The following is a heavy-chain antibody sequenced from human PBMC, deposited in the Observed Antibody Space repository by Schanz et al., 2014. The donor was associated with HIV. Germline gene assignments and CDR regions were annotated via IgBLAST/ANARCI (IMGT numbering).Heavy chain of an antibody. J-gene: IGHJ5*02. V-gene: IGHV1-69*05. CDR2: IIPIFGAA. CDR1: GDGFTTRT. D-gene: IGHD2-21*01. CDR3: ARDDVLDSLAS. Sequence: QVQLQQSGAEVKKPGSSVKVSCTASGDGFTTRTISWLRQAPGHALEWMGGIIPIFGAAKNAPKFQGSVTNSTDESSSTVYMELTGLKTEDTAIYYCARDDVLDSLASWGQGTLVTVSS.